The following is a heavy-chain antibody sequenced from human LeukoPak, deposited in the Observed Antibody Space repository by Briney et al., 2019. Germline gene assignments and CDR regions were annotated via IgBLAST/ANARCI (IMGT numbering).Heavy chain of an antibody. J-gene: IGHJ3*02. D-gene: IGHD3-9*01. CDR2: IYYSGST. CDR3: ARGGDPLTGYPFDAFDI. CDR1: GGSISTYY. V-gene: IGHV4-59*01. Sequence: PSETLSLTCTISGGSISTYYWSWIRQPPGKGLEWIGYIYYSGSTNYNPSLKSRVTISVDTSKNQFSLKLSSVTAADTAVYYCARGGDPLTGYPFDAFDIWGQGTMVTVSS.